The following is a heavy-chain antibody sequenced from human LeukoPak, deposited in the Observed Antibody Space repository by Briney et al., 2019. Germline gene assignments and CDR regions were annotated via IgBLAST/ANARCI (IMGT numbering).Heavy chain of an antibody. J-gene: IGHJ4*02. CDR2: IRYDGSDK. CDR1: GFTFSTYG. V-gene: IGHV3-30*02. Sequence: PGGSLRLSCAASGFTFSTYGMHWVRQAPGKGLEWVTFIRYDGSDKYYADSVKGRFTISRDNSKNTLYLQMNSLRAEDTAVYYCAKGGSSRWYGDYWGQGTLVTVP. D-gene: IGHD6-19*01. CDR3: AKGGSSRWYGDY.